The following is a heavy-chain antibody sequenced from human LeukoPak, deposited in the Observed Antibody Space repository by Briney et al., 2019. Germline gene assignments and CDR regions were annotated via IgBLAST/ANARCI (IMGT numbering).Heavy chain of an antibody. CDR1: GGSISSYY. V-gene: IGHV4-59*01. Sequence: PSETLSLTCTVSGGSISSYYWSWIRQPPGKGLEWIGYIYYSGSTNYNPSLKSRVTISVDTSKNQFSLKLSSVTAADTAVYYYARDTYGMDVWGQGTTVTVSS. CDR2: IYYSGST. CDR3: ARDTYGMDV. J-gene: IGHJ6*02.